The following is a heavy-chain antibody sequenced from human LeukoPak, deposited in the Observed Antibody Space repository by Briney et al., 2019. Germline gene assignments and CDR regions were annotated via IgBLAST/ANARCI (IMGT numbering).Heavy chain of an antibody. CDR1: GYTFTGYY. Sequence: ASVKVSCTASGYTFTGYYMHWVRQAPGQGLEWMGWISAYNGNTNYAQKLQGRVTMTTDTSTSTAYMELRSLRSDDTAVYYCARDLIAAAGVYNWFDPWGQGTLVTVSS. D-gene: IGHD6-13*01. CDR2: ISAYNGNT. CDR3: ARDLIAAAGVYNWFDP. V-gene: IGHV1-18*04. J-gene: IGHJ5*02.